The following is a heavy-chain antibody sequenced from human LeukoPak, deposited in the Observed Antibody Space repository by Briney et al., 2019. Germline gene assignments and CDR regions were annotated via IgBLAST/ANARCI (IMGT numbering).Heavy chain of an antibody. V-gene: IGHV1-2*02. Sequence: GASVKVSCKASGGTFSSYVINWVRQAPGQGLEWMGWINPNSGGTNYAQKFQGRVTMTRDTSISTAYMELSRLRSDDTAVYYCATGELPTHKYFDLWGRGTLVTVSS. CDR3: ATGELPTHKYFDL. CDR2: INPNSGGT. CDR1: GGTFSSYV. J-gene: IGHJ2*01. D-gene: IGHD1-26*01.